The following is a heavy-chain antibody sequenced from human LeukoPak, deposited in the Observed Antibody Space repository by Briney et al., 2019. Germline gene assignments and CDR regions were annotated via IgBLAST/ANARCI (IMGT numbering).Heavy chain of an antibody. CDR2: ISYDGSNK. D-gene: IGHD2-2*02. Sequence: PGRSLRLSCAASGFTFSSYAMHWVRQAPGKGLEWVAVISYDGSNKHYADSVKGRLTISRDNSKNTLYLQMNSLRAEDTAVYYCARDLANQLLYGYYYYYMDVWGKGTTVTVSS. CDR1: GFTFSSYA. CDR3: ARDLANQLLYGYYYYYMDV. J-gene: IGHJ6*03. V-gene: IGHV3-30-3*01.